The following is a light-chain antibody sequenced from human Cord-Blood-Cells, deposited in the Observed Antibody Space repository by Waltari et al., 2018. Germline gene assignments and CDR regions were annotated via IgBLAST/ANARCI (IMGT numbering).Light chain of an antibody. V-gene: IGKV1-39*01. CDR3: QQSYSTPRT. Sequence: DIQMTQSPSSLSASVGDRVTITCRASQSISSYLNWDQQKPGKAPKLLIYAASSLQSWVPSRFSGSGSGTDFTLTISSLQPEDFATYYCQQSYSTPRTFGQGTKVEIK. CDR2: AAS. CDR1: QSISSY. J-gene: IGKJ1*01.